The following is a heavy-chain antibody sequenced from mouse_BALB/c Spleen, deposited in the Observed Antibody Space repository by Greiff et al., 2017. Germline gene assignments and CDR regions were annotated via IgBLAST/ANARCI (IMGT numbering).Heavy chain of an antibody. Sequence: EVNVVESGGGLVKPGGSLKLSCAASGFTFSDYYMYWVRQTPEKRLEWVATISDGGSYTYYPDSVKGRFTISRDNAKNNLYLQMSSLKSEDTAMYYCARYSNYYAMDYWGQGTSVTVSS. CDR1: GFTFSDYY. CDR2: ISDGGSYT. V-gene: IGHV5-4*02. J-gene: IGHJ4*01. CDR3: ARYSNYYAMDY.